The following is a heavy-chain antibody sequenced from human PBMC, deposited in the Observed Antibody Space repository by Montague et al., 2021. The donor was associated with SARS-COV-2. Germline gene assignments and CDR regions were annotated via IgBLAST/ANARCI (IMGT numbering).Heavy chain of an antibody. CDR2: IYTSGST. CDR1: GGSISSGSYY. D-gene: IGHD3-9*01. Sequence: TLSLTCTVSGGSISSGSYYWNWIRQPAGKGLEWIGRIYTSGSTNYNPSLKSRVTISVDTSKNQFSLKLSSVTAADTAVYYCARESLHLTGYYNDYFDYWGQGTLVTFSS. J-gene: IGHJ4*02. CDR3: ARESLHLTGYYNDYFDY. V-gene: IGHV4-61*02.